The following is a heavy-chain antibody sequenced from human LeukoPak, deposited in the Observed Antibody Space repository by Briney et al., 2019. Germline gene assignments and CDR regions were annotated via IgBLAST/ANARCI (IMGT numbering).Heavy chain of an antibody. CDR2: IYHSGIT. CDR3: ASNWMSSSYYFGY. Sequence: SETLSLTCTVSGGSISTSNYYWGWIRQPPGKGLEWIGNIYHSGITYYNPSLKSRVTISVDTSKNQFSLKLISVTAADTAVYYCASNWMSSSYYFGYWGQGTLVTVSS. CDR1: GGSISTSNYY. J-gene: IGHJ4*02. V-gene: IGHV4-39*07. D-gene: IGHD3-22*01.